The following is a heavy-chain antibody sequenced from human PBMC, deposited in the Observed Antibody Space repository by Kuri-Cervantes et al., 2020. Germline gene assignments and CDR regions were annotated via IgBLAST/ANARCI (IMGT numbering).Heavy chain of an antibody. CDR2: INPSGGST. V-gene: IGHV1-46*01. CDR3: ARTALPLLPAEYFQH. CDR1: GYTFTSYY. D-gene: IGHD2-15*01. J-gene: IGHJ1*01. Sequence: ASVKVSCKASGYTFTSYYMHWVRQAPGQGLEWMGIINPSGGSTSYAQKFQGRVTMTRDTSTSTVYMELSSLRSEDTAVYYCARTALPLLPAEYFQHRGQGTLVTVSS.